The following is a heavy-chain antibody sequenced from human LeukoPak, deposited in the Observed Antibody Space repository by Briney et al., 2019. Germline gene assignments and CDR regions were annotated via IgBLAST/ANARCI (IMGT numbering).Heavy chain of an antibody. CDR1: GGSFSGYY. V-gene: IGHV4-34*01. CDR3: ASRLYCSSTSCPHYYYGMDV. Sequence: PSETLPLTCAVYGGSFSGYYWSWIRQPPGKGLEWIGEINHSGSTNYNPSLKSRVTISVDTSKNQFSLKLSSVTAADTAVYYCASRLYCSSTSCPHYYYGMDVWGQGTTVTVSS. D-gene: IGHD2-2*01. J-gene: IGHJ6*02. CDR2: INHSGST.